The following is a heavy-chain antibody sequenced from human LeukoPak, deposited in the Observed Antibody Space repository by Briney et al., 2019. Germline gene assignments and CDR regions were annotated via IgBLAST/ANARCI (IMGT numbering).Heavy chain of an antibody. CDR1: GFTFSSYA. J-gene: IGHJ4*02. D-gene: IGHD2-2*01. CDR2: ISSSGSTI. CDR3: ARDRVVPAAPFDC. Sequence: PGGSLRLSCAASGFTFSSYAMSWVRQAPGKGLEWVSYISSSGSTIYYADSVKGRFTISRDNAKNSLYLQMNSLRAEDTAVYYCARDRVVPAAPFDCRGQGTLVTVSS. V-gene: IGHV3-11*01.